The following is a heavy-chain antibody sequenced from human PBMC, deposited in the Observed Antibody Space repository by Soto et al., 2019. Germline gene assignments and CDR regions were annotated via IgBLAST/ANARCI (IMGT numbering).Heavy chain of an antibody. V-gene: IGHV3-30-3*01. Sequence: QVQLVESGGGVVQPGRSLRLSCAASGFTFSSYAMHWVRQAPGKGLEWVAVISYDGSNKYYADSVKGRFTISRDNSKNTLYLQMNSLRAEETAVYYCAREKGARELLWFGELLGYWGQGTLVTVSS. CDR2: ISYDGSNK. D-gene: IGHD3-10*01. CDR3: AREKGARELLWFGELLGY. J-gene: IGHJ4*02. CDR1: GFTFSSYA.